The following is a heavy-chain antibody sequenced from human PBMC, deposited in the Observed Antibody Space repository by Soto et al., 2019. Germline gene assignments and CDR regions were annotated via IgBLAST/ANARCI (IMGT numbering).Heavy chain of an antibody. CDR2: MNPNSGNT. CDR3: AREYSSGWSKD. V-gene: IGHV1-8*01. J-gene: IGHJ4*02. D-gene: IGHD6-19*01. Sequence: QVQLVQYGAEVKKPGASVKVSCKASGYTFTSYDINWVRQATGQGLEWMGWMNPNSGNTGYAQKFQVRATMTRNTSISTAYRELSSLRSEDTAVYYGAREYSSGWSKDWGQGTLVTVSS. CDR1: GYTFTSYD.